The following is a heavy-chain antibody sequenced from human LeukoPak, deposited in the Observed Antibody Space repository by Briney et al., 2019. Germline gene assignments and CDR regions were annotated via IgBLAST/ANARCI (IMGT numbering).Heavy chain of an antibody. Sequence: ASVKVSCKASGYTFTSYDINWVRQATGQGLERMGWMNPNSGNTGYAQKFQGRVTMTRNTSISTAYMELSSLRSEDTAVYYCARGPPRYYYGSGSFYGMDVWGQGTTVTVSS. CDR2: MNPNSGNT. J-gene: IGHJ6*02. V-gene: IGHV1-8*01. D-gene: IGHD3-10*01. CDR1: GYTFTSYD. CDR3: ARGPPRYYYGSGSFYGMDV.